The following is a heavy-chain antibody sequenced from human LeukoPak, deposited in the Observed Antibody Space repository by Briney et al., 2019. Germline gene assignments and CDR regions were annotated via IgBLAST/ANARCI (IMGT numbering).Heavy chain of an antibody. CDR1: GGSISSSNW. CDR3: ARLPEGNYAGY. CDR2: IYHSGST. Sequence: NPSGTLSLTCAVSGGSISSSNWWSWVRQPPGKGLEWIGEIYHSGSTNYNPSLKSRVTISVDKSENQFSLKLSSVTAADTAVYYCARLPEGNYAGYWGQGTLVTVSS. V-gene: IGHV4-4*02. J-gene: IGHJ4*02.